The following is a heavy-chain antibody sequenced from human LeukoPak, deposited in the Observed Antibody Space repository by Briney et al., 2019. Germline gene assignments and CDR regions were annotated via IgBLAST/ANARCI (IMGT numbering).Heavy chain of an antibody. Sequence: PGGSLRLSCAASGFTFSSYWMHWVRQAPGKGLLWVSRINSDGSSARYADSVKGRFTISRDNAKNTLYLHMNSLRAEDTAVYYCAREYYDSSGTPYCDYWGQGTLVTVSS. CDR3: AREYYDSSGTPYCDY. CDR2: INSDGSSA. V-gene: IGHV3-74*01. CDR1: GFTFSSYW. J-gene: IGHJ4*02. D-gene: IGHD3-22*01.